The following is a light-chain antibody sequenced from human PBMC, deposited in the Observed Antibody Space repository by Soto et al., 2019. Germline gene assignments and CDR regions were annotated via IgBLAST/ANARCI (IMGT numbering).Light chain of an antibody. CDR2: DVN. J-gene: IGLJ1*01. CDR1: SSDVGAYIF. Sequence: QSVLTQPPSASGSPGQSVTISCTGTSSDVGAYIFVSWYQQHPGKAPKLMVYDVNRRPPGVPDRFFGSKSGNTASLTVSGLQAEDGADHYCVSFAGGTYVFGAGTKVTVL. V-gene: IGLV2-8*01. CDR3: VSFAGGTYV.